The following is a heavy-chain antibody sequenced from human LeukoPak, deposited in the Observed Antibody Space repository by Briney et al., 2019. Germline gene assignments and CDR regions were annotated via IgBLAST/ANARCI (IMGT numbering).Heavy chain of an antibody. Sequence: GGSLRLSCVASGFTFDDYAMHWVRQAPGKGLEWVAFIRYDGSNKYYADSVKGRFTISRDNSKNTLYLQMNSLRAEDTAVYYCAKDRGDLWFGELFDYWGQGTLVTVSS. J-gene: IGHJ4*02. CDR2: IRYDGSNK. D-gene: IGHD3-10*01. CDR3: AKDRGDLWFGELFDY. V-gene: IGHV3-30*02. CDR1: GFTFDDYA.